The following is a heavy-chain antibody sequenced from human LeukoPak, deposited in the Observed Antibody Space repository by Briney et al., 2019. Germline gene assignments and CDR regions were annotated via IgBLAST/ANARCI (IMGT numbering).Heavy chain of an antibody. CDR3: ARVGSTVAAGTPDY. D-gene: IGHD6-13*01. J-gene: IGHJ4*02. CDR2: ISGSGGST. Sequence: GGSLRLSCAASGFTFSSYAMSWVRQAPGKGLEWVSAISGSGGSTYYADSVKGRFTISRDNSKNTLYLQVNSLRADDTAVYYCARVGSTVAAGTPDYWGQGTLVTVSS. V-gene: IGHV3-23*01. CDR1: GFTFSSYA.